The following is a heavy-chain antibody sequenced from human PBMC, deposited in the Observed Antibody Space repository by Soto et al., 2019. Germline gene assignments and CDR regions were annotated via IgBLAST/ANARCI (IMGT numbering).Heavy chain of an antibody. CDR2: ISAYNGNT. V-gene: IGHV1-18*01. CDR1: GYGFTSYG. J-gene: IGHJ6*03. CDR3: ARPIRYYYYYMDV. Sequence: ASVKVSCQASGYGFTSYGISWVRQAPGQGLEWMGWISAYNGNTNYAQKLQGRVTMTTDTSTSTAYMELRSLRSDDTAVYYCARPIRYYYYYMDVWGKGTTVTVSS.